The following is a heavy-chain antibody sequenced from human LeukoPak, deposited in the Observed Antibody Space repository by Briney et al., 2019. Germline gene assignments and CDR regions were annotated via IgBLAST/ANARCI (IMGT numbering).Heavy chain of an antibody. Sequence: SETLSLTCSVSAVSISGPYWTWIRQSPGKGLEWIGYIYYSGSTNYNPSLKSRVTISVDTSNKQFSLKLRSVTAADTAVYYCARAKVTNYYDGNGYYYFDSWGQGTLVTVSS. CDR1: AVSISGPY. J-gene: IGHJ4*02. CDR2: IYYSGST. D-gene: IGHD3-22*01. CDR3: ARAKVTNYYDGNGYYYFDS. V-gene: IGHV4-59*11.